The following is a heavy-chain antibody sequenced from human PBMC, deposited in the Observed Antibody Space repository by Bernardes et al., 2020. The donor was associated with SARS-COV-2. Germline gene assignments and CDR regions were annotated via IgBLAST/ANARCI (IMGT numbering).Heavy chain of an antibody. CDR2: FYGSGTT. Sequence: SETLSLTCTVSGGSITSSTYYWGWIRQSPGMGLEWIGSFYGSGTTYYNPSLQSRVTKSVDTSKNQFSLRLSSVTAADTGVYYCVGSSCGVDCYIGGLRSWDYGMDVWGQGTTVAVSS. CDR1: GGSITSSTYY. J-gene: IGHJ6*02. V-gene: IGHV4-39*01. CDR3: VGSSCGVDCYIGGLRSWDYGMDV. D-gene: IGHD2-21*02.